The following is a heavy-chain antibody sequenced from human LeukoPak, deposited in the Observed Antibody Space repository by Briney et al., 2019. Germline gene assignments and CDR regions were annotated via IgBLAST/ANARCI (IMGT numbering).Heavy chain of an antibody. CDR3: ATGGIYSLLDY. CDR1: GHTLTDLS. CDR2: LDPEDGET. J-gene: IGHJ4*02. Sequence: ASVKVSCKVSGHTLTDLSTHWVRQTPGGGLEWMEGLDPEDGETIYAQKFQGRVTMTEDTSTDTAYMELSSLRSEDTAVYYCATGGIYSLLDYWGQGTLVTVSS. V-gene: IGHV1-24*01. D-gene: IGHD1-26*01.